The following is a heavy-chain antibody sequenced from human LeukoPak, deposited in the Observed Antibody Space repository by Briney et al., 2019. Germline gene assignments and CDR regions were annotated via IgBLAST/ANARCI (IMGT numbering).Heavy chain of an antibody. J-gene: IGHJ4*02. D-gene: IGHD6-19*01. CDR3: ARGSRGSGWYIGY. Sequence: GGSLRLSCAASGFTFSSYGMHWVRQAPGKGLEWVAVIWYDGSNKYYADSVKGRFTISRDNSQNTLYLQMNSLRAEDTAVYYCARGSRGSGWYIGYWGQGTLVTVSS. CDR1: GFTFSSYG. CDR2: IWYDGSNK. V-gene: IGHV3-33*01.